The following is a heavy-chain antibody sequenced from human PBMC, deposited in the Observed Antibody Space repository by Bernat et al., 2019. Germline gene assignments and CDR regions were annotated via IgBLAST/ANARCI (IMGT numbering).Heavy chain of an antibody. V-gene: IGHV3-33*01. CDR1: GFTFSSYG. Sequence: QVQLVESGGGVVQPGRSLRLSCAASGFTFSSYGMHWVRQAPGKGLEWVAVVWYDGSNKYYADSVQGRFTISRDNSKNTLYLQMNSLRAEDTAVYYCARDIRRGTTVTPYDCWGQGTLVTVSS. CDR3: ARDIRRGTTVTPYDC. J-gene: IGHJ4*02. D-gene: IGHD4-17*01. CDR2: VWYDGSNK.